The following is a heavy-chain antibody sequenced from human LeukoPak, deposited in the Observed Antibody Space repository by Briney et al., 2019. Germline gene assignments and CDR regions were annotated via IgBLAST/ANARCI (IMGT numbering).Heavy chain of an antibody. CDR1: GFTFSDYY. CDR3: ARDLNTGMDV. CDR2: ISGNSRFR. V-gene: IGHV3-11*05. J-gene: IGHJ6*02. Sequence: GGSLRLSCAASGFTFSDYYINWIRQAPGKGLEWLSYISGNSRFREYADSVKGRFTISRDNARNLLFLQMDSLRAEDTAVYYCARDLNTGMDVWGRGTTVTVSS.